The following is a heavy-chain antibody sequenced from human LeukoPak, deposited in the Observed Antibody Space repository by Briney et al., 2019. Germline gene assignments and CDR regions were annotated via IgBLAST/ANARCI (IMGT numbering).Heavy chain of an antibody. Sequence: TLSLTCAVSGGSIRSGGYSWSWIRQPPGKGLEWIGYIYYSGSTYYNPSLKSRVTISVDTSKNQFSLKLSSVTAADTAVYYCARGMVRGAGYDYWGQGTLVTVSS. J-gene: IGHJ4*02. CDR3: ARGMVRGAGYDY. V-gene: IGHV4-30-4*07. D-gene: IGHD3-10*01. CDR1: GGSIRSGGYS. CDR2: IYYSGST.